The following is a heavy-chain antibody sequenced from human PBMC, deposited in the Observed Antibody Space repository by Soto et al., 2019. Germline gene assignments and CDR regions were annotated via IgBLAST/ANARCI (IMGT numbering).Heavy chain of an antibody. J-gene: IGHJ5*02. CDR2: IYYSGST. D-gene: IGHD4-17*01. CDR1: GGSISSGGYY. Sequence: SETLSLTCTVSGGSISSGGYYWSWIRQHPGKGLEWIGYIYYSGSTYYNPSLKSRVTISVDTSKNQFSLKLSSVTAADTAVYYCARDLMDYGGNWFDPWGQGTLVTVSS. V-gene: IGHV4-31*03. CDR3: ARDLMDYGGNWFDP.